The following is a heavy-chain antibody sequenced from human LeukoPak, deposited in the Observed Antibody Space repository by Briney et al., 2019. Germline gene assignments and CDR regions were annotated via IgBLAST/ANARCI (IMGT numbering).Heavy chain of an antibody. CDR2: ISGSGDTT. D-gene: IGHD6-19*01. V-gene: IGHV3-23*01. J-gene: IGHJ4*02. CDR1: GFTFSIYA. CDR3: AKRNSGWSLYYFDY. Sequence: GSLRLSCAASGFTFSIYAMSWVRQAPGKGLEWVSAISGSGDTTHYADSVKGRFTISRDNSKNTLYLQMNSLRADDTAVYYCAKRNSGWSLYYFDYWGQGTLVTVSS.